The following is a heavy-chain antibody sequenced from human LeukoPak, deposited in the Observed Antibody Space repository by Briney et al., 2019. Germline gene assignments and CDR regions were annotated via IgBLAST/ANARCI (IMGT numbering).Heavy chain of an antibody. CDR3: ARSLGELPYFDY. Sequence: SETLSLTCAVYGGSFSRYYWTWIRQPPGKGLEWIGEINHSGSANYNPSLKSRVTISVDKSKNQFSLKLCSVTAADTAVYYCARSLGELPYFDYWGQGTLVTVSS. J-gene: IGHJ4*02. V-gene: IGHV4-34*01. CDR1: GGSFSRYY. CDR2: INHSGSA. D-gene: IGHD1-26*01.